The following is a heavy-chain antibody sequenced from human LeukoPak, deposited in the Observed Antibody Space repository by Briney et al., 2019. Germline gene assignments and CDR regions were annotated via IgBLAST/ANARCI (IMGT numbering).Heavy chain of an antibody. V-gene: IGHV3-23*01. D-gene: IGHD5-24*01. CDR2: ISGNGGDT. Sequence: GGSLRLSCAASGFTFSSCAMSWVRQAPGKGLEWVSAISGNGGDTYYADSVKGRFTVSRDISKSTLYLQMSSLRVEDTAVYYCAKGPKLGDGFHCDSWGQGTLVTVSS. CDR3: AKGPKLGDGFHCDS. CDR1: GFTFSSCA. J-gene: IGHJ4*02.